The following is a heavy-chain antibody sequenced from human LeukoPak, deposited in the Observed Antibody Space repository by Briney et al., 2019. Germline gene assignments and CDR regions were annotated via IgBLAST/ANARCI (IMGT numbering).Heavy chain of an antibody. V-gene: IGHV4-39*01. D-gene: IGHD2-2*02. CDR2: IYYSGST. Sequence: PSETLSLTCTVSGGSISSSSYYWGWIRQPPGKGLEWIGGIYYSGSTYYNPSLKSRVTISVDTSKNQFSLKLSSVTAADTAVYYCARPRDRGVVVPAAILVNAFDIWGQGTMVTVSS. J-gene: IGHJ3*02. CDR3: ARPRDRGVVVPAAILVNAFDI. CDR1: GGSISSSSYY.